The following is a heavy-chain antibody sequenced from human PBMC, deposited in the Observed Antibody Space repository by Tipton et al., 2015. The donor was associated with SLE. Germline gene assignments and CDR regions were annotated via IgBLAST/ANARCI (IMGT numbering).Heavy chain of an antibody. V-gene: IGHV3-48*03. D-gene: IGHD6-19*01. CDR2: ISSSGSTI. CDR1: GFTFRSYE. Sequence: SLRLSCAASGFTFRSYEMNWVRQAPGKGLEWVSYISSSGSTIYYADSVKGRFTISRDNSKNTLYLQMSSLRADDTAVYYCAKVAVAGRDYWGQGTLVTVSS. J-gene: IGHJ4*02. CDR3: AKVAVAGRDY.